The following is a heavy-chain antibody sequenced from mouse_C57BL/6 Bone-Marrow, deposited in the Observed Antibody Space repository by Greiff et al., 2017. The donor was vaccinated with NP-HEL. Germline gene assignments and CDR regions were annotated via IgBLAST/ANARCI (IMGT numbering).Heavy chain of an antibody. CDR1: GYTFTSYW. CDR2: IHPNSGST. CDR3: ARDYYGSSYGWYFEV. V-gene: IGHV1-64*01. Sequence: QVQLQQPGAELVKPGASVKLSCKASGYTFTSYWMHWVKQRPGQGLEWIGMIHPNSGSTNYNEKFKSKATLTVDKSSSTAYMQLSSLTSEDSAVYYCARDYYGSSYGWYFEVWGTGTTVTVSS. J-gene: IGHJ1*03. D-gene: IGHD1-1*01.